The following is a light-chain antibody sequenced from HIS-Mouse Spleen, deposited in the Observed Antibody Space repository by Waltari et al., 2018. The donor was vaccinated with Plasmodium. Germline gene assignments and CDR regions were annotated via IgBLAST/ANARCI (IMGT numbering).Light chain of an antibody. CDR3: QQYGSSPPLT. Sequence: EIVLTQSPGTLSLSPGERATLSCRASQSVSSSYLAWYQQKPDQAPRLLIYGASSRATGIPDRFSGSGSGTDFTLTISRLEPEDCAVYYCQQYGSSPPLTFGGGTKVEIK. J-gene: IGKJ4*01. CDR2: GAS. V-gene: IGKV3-20*01. CDR1: QSVSSSY.